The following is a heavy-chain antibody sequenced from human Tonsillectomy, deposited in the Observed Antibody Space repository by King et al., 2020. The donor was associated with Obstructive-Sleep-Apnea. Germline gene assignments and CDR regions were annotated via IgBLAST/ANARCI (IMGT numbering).Heavy chain of an antibody. CDR3: AKAGDIVVVPAAMMLPYSYYGMDV. J-gene: IGHJ6*02. CDR2: IQYDGSNQ. Sequence: VQLVESGGGVVQPGRSLRLSCAASGFTFINYGMHWVRQAPGKGLEWVAFIQYDGSNQYYADSVKGRFTISRDDSKNTLYLQMNSLRAEDTAVYYCAKAGDIVVVPAAMMLPYSYYGMDVWGQGTTVTVPS. D-gene: IGHD2-2*01. V-gene: IGHV3-30*02. CDR1: GFTFINYG.